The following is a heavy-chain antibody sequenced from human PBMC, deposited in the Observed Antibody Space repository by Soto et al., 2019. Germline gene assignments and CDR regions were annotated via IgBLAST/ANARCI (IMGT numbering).Heavy chain of an antibody. V-gene: IGHV3-21*01. CDR3: AREAAGWYYGSGSYYAFDI. Sequence: GSLRLSCAASGFTFSSYSMNWVRQAPGKGLEWVSSISSSSNYIYYADSVKGRFTISRDNAKNSLYLQMNSLRAEDTAVYYCAREAAGWYYGSGSYYAFDIWGQGTMVTVSS. CDR2: ISSSSNYI. CDR1: GFTFSSYS. D-gene: IGHD3-10*01. J-gene: IGHJ3*02.